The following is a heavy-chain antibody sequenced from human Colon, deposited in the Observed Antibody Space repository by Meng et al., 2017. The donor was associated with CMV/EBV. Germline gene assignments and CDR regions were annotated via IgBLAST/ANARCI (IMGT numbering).Heavy chain of an antibody. CDR2: FDPEAGAK. CDR1: GYTLTELP. J-gene: IGHJ4*02. V-gene: IGHV1-24*01. D-gene: IGHD2-2*02. CDR3: ATARTVLLGHCTSTTCYTLDS. Sequence: ASVKVSCKVSGYTLTELPMHWVRQAPGKGLEWMGGFDPEAGAKIYAQKFQGRLTMTEDTSTGTAYMELSSLRSEDTAVYYCATARTVLLGHCTSTTCYTLDSWGQGTLVTVSS.